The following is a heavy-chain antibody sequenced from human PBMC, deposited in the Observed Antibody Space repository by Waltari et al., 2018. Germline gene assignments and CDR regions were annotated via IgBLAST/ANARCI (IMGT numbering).Heavy chain of an antibody. D-gene: IGHD3-10*01. J-gene: IGHJ6*02. CDR2: INPNGNTV. CDR1: GFSFSTYW. V-gene: IGHV3-74*03. CDR3: ARSGFMDV. Sequence: EVQLVGSGGGLVQPGGSLRFSCASSGFSFSTYWMNWARQVPGEGLVSVARINPNGNTVLYADSVKGRFTISRDNAKNMLYLQMNSLRDDDTAVYYCARSGFMDVWGQRTTVTVSS.